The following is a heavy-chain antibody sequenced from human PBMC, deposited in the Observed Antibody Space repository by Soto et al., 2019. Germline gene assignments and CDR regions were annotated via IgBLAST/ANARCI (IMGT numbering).Heavy chain of an antibody. CDR2: MHYTGFS. CDR3: ANSYRHALYTY. Sequence: SETLPLTCSFSGDPVTSHYLTWIRQSPEKGLEWIGYMHYTGFSHYNPSLTSRLTISLDTARNQFTLQLTSVPLVLTVVYDGANSYRHALYTYWGQGTQVTVAS. J-gene: IGHJ4*02. V-gene: IGHV4-59*02. D-gene: IGHD2-8*01. CDR1: GDPVTSHY.